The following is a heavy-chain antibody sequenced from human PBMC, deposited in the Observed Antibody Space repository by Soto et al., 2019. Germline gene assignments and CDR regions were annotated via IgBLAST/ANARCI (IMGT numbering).Heavy chain of an antibody. CDR3: ARDQTGSRRAVTAIPFDY. Sequence: QVQLVESGGGVVQPGRSLRLSCAASGFTFSSYGMHWVRQAPGKGLEWVAVIWYDGSNKYYADSVKGRFTISRDNSKNTLYRQMNSMRAEDTAVYYCARDQTGSRRAVTAIPFDYWGQGTLVTVSS. D-gene: IGHD4-17*01. CDR1: GFTFSSYG. CDR2: IWYDGSNK. J-gene: IGHJ4*02. V-gene: IGHV3-33*01.